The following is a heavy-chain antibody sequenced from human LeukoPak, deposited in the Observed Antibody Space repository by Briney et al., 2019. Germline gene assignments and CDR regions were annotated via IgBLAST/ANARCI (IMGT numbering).Heavy chain of an antibody. V-gene: IGHV3-21*01. CDR1: GFTVSSNS. D-gene: IGHD6-19*01. Sequence: GGSLRLSCTVSGFTVSSNSMSWVRQAPGKGLEWVSSISSSSSYIYYADSVKGRFTISRDNAKNSLYLQMNSLRAEDTAVYYCASISGPIAVASFDYWGQGTLVTVSS. CDR2: ISSSSSYI. J-gene: IGHJ4*02. CDR3: ASISGPIAVASFDY.